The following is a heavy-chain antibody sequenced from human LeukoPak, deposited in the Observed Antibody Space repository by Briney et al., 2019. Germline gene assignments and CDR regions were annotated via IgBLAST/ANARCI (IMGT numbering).Heavy chain of an antibody. CDR1: GGSIRSNNYY. CDR3: ARYSSSSGWFDP. CDR2: MHYTGNS. J-gene: IGHJ5*02. V-gene: IGHV4-39*01. D-gene: IGHD6-6*01. Sequence: SSETLSLTCTVSGGSIRSNNYYWGWIRQPPGKGLEWIGSMHYTGNSQYIPSLKSRVTISVDTSKNQFSLKLRSVTAADTAVYYCARYSSSSGWFDPWGQGTLVTVSS.